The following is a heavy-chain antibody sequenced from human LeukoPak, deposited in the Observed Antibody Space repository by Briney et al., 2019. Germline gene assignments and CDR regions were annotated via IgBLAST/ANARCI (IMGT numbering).Heavy chain of an antibody. D-gene: IGHD6-19*01. J-gene: IGHJ4*02. CDR2: INPSGGST. CDR1: GYTFTSYY. V-gene: IGHV1-46*01. CDR3: ARYSSGWYYFDY. Sequence: ASVKVSCKASGYTFTSYYMHWVRQAPGQGLVWMGIINPSGGSTSYAQKFQGRVTMTRDTSTSTVYMELSSVRSEDTAVYYCARYSSGWYYFDYWGQGTLVTVSS.